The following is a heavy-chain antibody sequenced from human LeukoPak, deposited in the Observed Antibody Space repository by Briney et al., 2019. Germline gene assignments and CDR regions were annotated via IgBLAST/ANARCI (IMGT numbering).Heavy chain of an antibody. CDR2: IWEDGSNI. CDR1: GFTFKSYE. J-gene: IGHJ4*02. Sequence: GGSLRLSCAASGFTFKSYEMNWVRQAPGKGLEWVAGIWEDGSNIYYADSVKGRFTISRDNSKNTLYLQMNSLRAEDTAVYYCARVGYNSGWYEYWGQGALVTVSS. D-gene: IGHD6-19*01. V-gene: IGHV3-33*08. CDR3: ARVGYNSGWYEY.